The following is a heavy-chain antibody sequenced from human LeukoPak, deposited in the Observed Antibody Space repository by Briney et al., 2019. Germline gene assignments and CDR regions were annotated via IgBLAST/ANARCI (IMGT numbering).Heavy chain of an antibody. J-gene: IGHJ4*02. D-gene: IGHD2-2*01. CDR1: GFTFSSYG. Sequence: GGSLRLSCAASGFTFSSYGMHWVRQAPGKGLEWVAVISYDGSNKYYADSVKGRFTISRDNSKNTLYLQMNSLRAEDTAVYYCFGYCSSTSCYLKAYWGQGTLVTVSS. CDR2: ISYDGSNK. CDR3: FGYCSSTSCYLKAY. V-gene: IGHV3-30*03.